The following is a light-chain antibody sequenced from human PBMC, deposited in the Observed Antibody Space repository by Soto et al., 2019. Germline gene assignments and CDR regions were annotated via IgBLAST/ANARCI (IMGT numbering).Light chain of an antibody. V-gene: IGLV2-8*01. CDR3: SSYAGSNNVV. Sequence: QSALTQPPSASGSPGQSVTISCTGTSRDVGGYNYVSWYQQHPGKAPKLMIYEVSKRPSGVPDRFSGSKSGSTASLTVSGLQAEDEADYYCSSYAGSNNVVFGGGTKLTVL. CDR1: SRDVGGYNY. CDR2: EVS. J-gene: IGLJ2*01.